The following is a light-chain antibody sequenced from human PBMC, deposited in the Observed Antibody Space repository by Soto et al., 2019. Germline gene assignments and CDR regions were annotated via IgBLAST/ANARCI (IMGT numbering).Light chain of an antibody. Sequence: EIVMTQSPVTLSVSPGERATLSCRASQSVRSNLAWYQQKPGQAPNLLIYGAFTRATGIQARFSGTGSGTEFTLTISRLQSEDFALYYCQQYNDWPLTFGQGTNVEV. J-gene: IGKJ1*01. CDR3: QQYNDWPLT. V-gene: IGKV3-15*01. CDR2: GAF. CDR1: QSVRSN.